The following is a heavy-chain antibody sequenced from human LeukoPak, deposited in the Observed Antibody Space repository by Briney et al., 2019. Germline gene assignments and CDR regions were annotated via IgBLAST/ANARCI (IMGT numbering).Heavy chain of an antibody. Sequence: SETLSLTCTVSAYSIRSGYLWGWIRQPPGKGLEWIASIYHSGRTYYKPSLKSRVTISVDTSKNQSSLKLPSVTAAETAVYYCARVLYYDVLTCYYINGWFDTWGQGPLVPVSS. D-gene: IGHD3-9*01. CDR2: IYHSGRT. V-gene: IGHV4-38-2*02. CDR3: ARVLYYDVLTCYYINGWFDT. J-gene: IGHJ5*02. CDR1: AYSIRSGYL.